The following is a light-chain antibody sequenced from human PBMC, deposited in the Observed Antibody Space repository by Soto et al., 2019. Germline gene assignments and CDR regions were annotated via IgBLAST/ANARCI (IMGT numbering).Light chain of an antibody. CDR2: GAS. Sequence: EIVMTQSPATLSVSPGDRATFSCRASQSVTTNLAWYQQKPGQAPSLLIYGASTRATAIPARFSGSGSGTEFTLTISSLQSEDFAVYYCQQYHNWPPYTFGQGTKLEIK. CDR3: QQYHNWPPYT. CDR1: QSVTTN. J-gene: IGKJ2*01. V-gene: IGKV3-15*01.